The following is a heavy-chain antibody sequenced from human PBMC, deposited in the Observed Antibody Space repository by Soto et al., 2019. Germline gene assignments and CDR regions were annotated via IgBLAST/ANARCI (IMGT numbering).Heavy chain of an antibody. J-gene: IGHJ3*02. D-gene: IGHD3-22*01. CDR3: ATTPDYYYDSSGYSPFYRRAFDI. Sequence: EVQLLESGGGLVQPGGSLRLSCAASGFTFSSYAMSWVRQAPGKGLEWVSAISGSGGSTYYADSVKGRFTISRDNSKNTLYLQMNSLRAEDTAVYYCATTPDYYYDSSGYSPFYRRAFDIWGQGTMVTVSS. CDR1: GFTFSSYA. CDR2: ISGSGGST. V-gene: IGHV3-23*01.